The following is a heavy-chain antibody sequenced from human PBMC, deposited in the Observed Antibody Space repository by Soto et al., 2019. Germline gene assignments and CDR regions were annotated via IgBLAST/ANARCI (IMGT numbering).Heavy chain of an antibody. V-gene: IGHV4-31*03. CDR1: WGSISSGGYY. D-gene: IGHD3-10*01. J-gene: IGHJ6*02. Sequence: PSETLSLTCTVSWGSISSGGYYWSWIRQHPGKGLEWIGYIYYSGSTYYNPSLKSRVTISVDTSKNQFSLKLSSVTAADTAVYYCARVAFTMVQGSEYYYSGMAVWGQGTTVPAP. CDR3: ARVAFTMVQGSEYYYSGMAV. CDR2: IYYSGST.